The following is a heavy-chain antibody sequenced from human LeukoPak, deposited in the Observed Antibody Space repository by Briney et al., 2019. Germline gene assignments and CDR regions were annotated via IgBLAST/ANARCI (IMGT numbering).Heavy chain of an antibody. CDR1: GGSISSSSYY. D-gene: IGHD4-17*01. V-gene: IGHV4-39*07. Sequence: SETLSLTCTVSGGSISSSSYYWGWIRQPPRKGLEWIGSIYYSGSTYYNPSLKSRVTISVDTSKNQFSLKLSSVTAADTAVYYCARDGSGDSGYYYYYMDVWGKGTTVTVSS. CDR2: IYYSGST. CDR3: ARDGSGDSGYYYYYMDV. J-gene: IGHJ6*03.